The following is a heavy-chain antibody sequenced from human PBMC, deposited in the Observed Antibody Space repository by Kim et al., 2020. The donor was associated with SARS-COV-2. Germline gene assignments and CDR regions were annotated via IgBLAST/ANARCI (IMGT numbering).Heavy chain of an antibody. CDR2: IYSGGST. Sequence: RGSLRLSCAASGFTVSSNYMSWVRQAPGKGLEWVSVIYSGGSTYYADSVKGRFTISRDNSKNTLYLQMNSLRAEDTAVYYCARVRVDYGDYFDYWGQGTLVTVSS. J-gene: IGHJ4*02. D-gene: IGHD4-17*01. V-gene: IGHV3-53*01. CDR1: GFTVSSNY. CDR3: ARVRVDYGDYFDY.